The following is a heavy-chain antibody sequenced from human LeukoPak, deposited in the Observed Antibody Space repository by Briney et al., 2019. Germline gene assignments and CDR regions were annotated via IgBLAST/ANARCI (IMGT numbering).Heavy chain of an antibody. CDR2: ISGSGGST. V-gene: IGHV3-23*01. D-gene: IGHD3-10*01. Sequence: MSWVXXAPGKGLEWVSAISGSGGSTYYADSVEGRFTISRDNSKNTLYLQMNSLRAEDTAVYYCAKDRSRYYYGSGSGGYFDYWGQGTLVTVSS. CDR3: AKDRSRYYYGSGSGGYFDY. J-gene: IGHJ4*02.